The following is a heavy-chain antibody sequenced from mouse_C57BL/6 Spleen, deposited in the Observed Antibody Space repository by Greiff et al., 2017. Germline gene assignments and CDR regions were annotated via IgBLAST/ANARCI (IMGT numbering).Heavy chain of an antibody. CDR2: IHPNSGST. V-gene: IGHV1-64*01. CDR3: ARGYGNYDWYFDV. J-gene: IGHJ1*03. CDR1: GYTFTSYW. Sequence: QVQLQQSGAELVKPGASVKLSCKASGYTFTSYWMHWVKQRPGQGLEWIGMIHPNSGSTNYNEKFKSKATLTVDKSSSTAYMQLSSLTSEDSAVYYCARGYGNYDWYFDVWGTGTTVTVSS. D-gene: IGHD2-1*01.